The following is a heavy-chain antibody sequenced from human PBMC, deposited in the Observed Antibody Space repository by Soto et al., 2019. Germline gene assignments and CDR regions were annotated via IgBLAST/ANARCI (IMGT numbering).Heavy chain of an antibody. CDR1: GYTFTSYA. Sequence: ASVKVSCKASGYTFTSYAMHWVRQAPGQRLEWMGWINAGNGNTKYSQKFQGRVTITRDTSASTAYMELSSLRSEDTAVYYCARAPIAAAGTPQWLAPHWFDPWGQGTLVTVS. CDR3: ARAPIAAAGTPQWLAPHWFDP. V-gene: IGHV1-3*01. D-gene: IGHD6-13*01. CDR2: INAGNGNT. J-gene: IGHJ5*02.